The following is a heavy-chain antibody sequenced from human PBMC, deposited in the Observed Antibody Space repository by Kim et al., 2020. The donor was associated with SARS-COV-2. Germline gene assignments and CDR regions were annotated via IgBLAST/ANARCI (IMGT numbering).Heavy chain of an antibody. V-gene: IGHV1-46*01. CDR3: ARGGKVRDGYNKLDPAKSNWFDP. CDR1: GYTFTSYY. D-gene: IGHD5-12*01. CDR2: INPSGGST. J-gene: IGHJ5*02. Sequence: ASVKVSCKASGYTFTSYYMHWVRQAPGQGLEWMGIINPSGGSTSYAQKFQGRVTMTRDTSTSTVYMELSSLRSEDTAVYYCARGGKVRDGYNKLDPAKSNWFDPWGQGTLVTVSS.